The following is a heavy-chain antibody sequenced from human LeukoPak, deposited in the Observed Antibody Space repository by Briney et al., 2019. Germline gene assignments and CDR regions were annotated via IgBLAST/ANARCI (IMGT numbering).Heavy chain of an antibody. V-gene: IGHV4-39*01. CDR1: GGSISSSTYY. J-gene: IGHJ4*02. Sequence: PSETLSLTCTVSGGSISSSTYYWGGIRQPPGKGLEWIGSIYYSGLTYYNPSLESQVTISVDTSKNPFSLKLSSVTAADTAIYYCAKHYMGSSYNRGLDYWGQGTLVTVSS. CDR3: AKHYMGSSYNRGLDY. CDR2: IYYSGLT. D-gene: IGHD3-10*01.